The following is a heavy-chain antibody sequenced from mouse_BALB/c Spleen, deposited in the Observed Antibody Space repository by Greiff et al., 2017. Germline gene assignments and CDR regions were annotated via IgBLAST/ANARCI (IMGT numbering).Heavy chain of an antibody. CDR1: GYTFTSYT. Sequence: QVQLKESGAELARPGASVKMSCKASGYTFTSYTMHWVKQRPGQGLEWIGYINPSSGYTNYNQKFKDKATLTADKSPSTAYMQLSSLTSEDSAVYYCARKDLEGDLDYWGKGTTLTVSS. V-gene: IGHV1-4*01. J-gene: IGHJ2*01. CDR2: INPSSGYT. CDR3: ARKDLEGDLDY.